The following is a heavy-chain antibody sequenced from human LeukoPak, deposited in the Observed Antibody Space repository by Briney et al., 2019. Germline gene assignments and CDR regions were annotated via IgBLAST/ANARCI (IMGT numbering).Heavy chain of an antibody. D-gene: IGHD5-24*01. V-gene: IGHV3-11*05. CDR1: GFTFSDYY. CDR3: ARASDPWLQLT. Sequence: GGSLRLSCAASGFTFSDYYMSWIRQAPGKGLEWVSSISSSSSDTKYADSVKGRFTISRDNAKKSLYLQMNSLRAEDTAVYYCARASDPWLQLTWGQGTLVTVSS. CDR2: ISSSSSDT. J-gene: IGHJ5*02.